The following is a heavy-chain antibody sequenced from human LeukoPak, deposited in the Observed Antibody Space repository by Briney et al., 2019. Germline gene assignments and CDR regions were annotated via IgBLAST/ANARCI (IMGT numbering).Heavy chain of an antibody. Sequence: LETLSLTCTVSGGSISSSSSYYWGWIRQPPGKGLEWIGSIYYSWSTYYSPSLKSRVTISVDTSKNQFSLKLSSVTAADTAVYYCAREGLGSVDGEYWGQGTLVTVSS. CDR3: AREGLGSVDGEY. J-gene: IGHJ4*02. V-gene: IGHV4-39*07. CDR2: IYYSWST. CDR1: GGSISSSSSYY. D-gene: IGHD3-10*01.